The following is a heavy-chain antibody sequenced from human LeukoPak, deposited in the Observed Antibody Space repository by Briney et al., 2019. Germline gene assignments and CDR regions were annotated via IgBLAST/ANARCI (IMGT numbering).Heavy chain of an antibody. J-gene: IGHJ2*01. V-gene: IGHV4-39*07. CDR1: GGSISSSSYY. Sequence: PSETLSLTCTVSGGSISSSSYYWGWIRQPPGKGLEWIGSIYYSGSTYYNPSLKSRVTISVDTSKNQFSLKLSSVTAADTAVYYCARESRLSLRGGDYRRYFDLWGRGTLVTVSS. CDR3: ARESRLSLRGGDYRRYFDL. D-gene: IGHD4-17*01. CDR2: IYYSGST.